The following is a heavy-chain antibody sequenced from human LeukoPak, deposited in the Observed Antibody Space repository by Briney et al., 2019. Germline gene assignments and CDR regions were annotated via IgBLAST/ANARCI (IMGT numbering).Heavy chain of an antibody. CDR3: ARENSGSRYYGSGSYYIPDY. V-gene: IGHV1-69*04. J-gene: IGHJ4*02. CDR2: ITPILGIA. D-gene: IGHD3-10*01. CDR1: GGTFISYA. Sequence: GASVKVSCKASGGTFISYAISWVRQAPGQGLEWMGRITPILGIANYAQKFQGRVTITADKSTSTAYMELSSLRSEDTAVYYCARENSGSRYYGSGSYYIPDYWGQGTLVTVSS.